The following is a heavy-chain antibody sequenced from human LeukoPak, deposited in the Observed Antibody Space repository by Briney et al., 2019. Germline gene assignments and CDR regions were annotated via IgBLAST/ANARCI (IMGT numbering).Heavy chain of an antibody. CDR3: ARGGKKWELSN. V-gene: IGHV3-33*01. J-gene: IGHJ4*02. CDR1: GFTFSSYG. D-gene: IGHD1-26*01. Sequence: GGSLRLSCAASGFTFSSYGMHWARQAPGKGLEWVAVIWYDGSNKYYADSVKGRFTINRDNSKNTLYLQMNSLRAEDTAVYYCARGGKKWELSNWGQGTLVTVSS. CDR2: IWYDGSNK.